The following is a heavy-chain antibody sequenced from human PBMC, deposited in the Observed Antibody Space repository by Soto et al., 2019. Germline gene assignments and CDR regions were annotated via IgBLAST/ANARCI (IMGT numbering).Heavy chain of an antibody. V-gene: IGHV4-59*01. CDR3: AASVTAMVRSVDQPLTTGSFDY. Sequence: SETLSLTCTVSGGSTSSYYWSWIRQPPGKGLEWIGYIYYSGSTNYNPSLKSRVTISVDTSKNQFSLKLSSVTAADTAVYYCAASVTAMVRSVDQPLTTGSFDYWGQGTLVTVSS. D-gene: IGHD5-18*01. J-gene: IGHJ4*02. CDR1: GGSTSSYY. CDR2: IYYSGST.